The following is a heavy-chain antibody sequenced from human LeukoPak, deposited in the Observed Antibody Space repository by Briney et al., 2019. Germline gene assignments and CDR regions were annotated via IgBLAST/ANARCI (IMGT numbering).Heavy chain of an antibody. CDR3: ARGGRESDV. Sequence: GGSLRLSCAASGFTFNSYTMNWVRQAPGKGLEWVSSITTSSTSIYYADSVKGRFTISRDTAKNSLYLQMNSLRAEDTAVYYCARGGRESDVWGQGTTVTVSS. J-gene: IGHJ6*02. V-gene: IGHV3-21*01. D-gene: IGHD3-10*01. CDR1: GFTFNSYT. CDR2: ITTSSTSI.